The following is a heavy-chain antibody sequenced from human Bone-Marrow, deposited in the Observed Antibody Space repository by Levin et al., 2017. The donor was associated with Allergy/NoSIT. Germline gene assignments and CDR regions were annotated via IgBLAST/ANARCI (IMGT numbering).Heavy chain of an antibody. V-gene: IGHV4-39*02. Sequence: SETLSLTCTVSGGFISTNIYYWGWIRQPPGKGLEWIGSIYYSGGTYYNPSLKSRISMSIDTPNNQFSLKMTSVTAADTAVYYCAREGTRSSGWHYAWGQGTLVAVSS. J-gene: IGHJ5*02. CDR2: IYYSGGT. D-gene: IGHD6-25*01. CDR3: AREGTRSSGWHYA. CDR1: GGFISTNIYY.